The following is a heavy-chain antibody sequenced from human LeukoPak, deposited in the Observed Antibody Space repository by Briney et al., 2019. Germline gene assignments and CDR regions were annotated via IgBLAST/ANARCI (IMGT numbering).Heavy chain of an antibody. Sequence: GGSLRLSCAASGFRFSDFTMTWVRQAPGQGPEWVSAIGGRGGSTYYADSLGGRFTISRDNSKDMLYLQMNSLKVEDTATYYCGKEGGGWGQGTKVTVSS. CDR1: GFRFSDFT. CDR3: GKEGGG. J-gene: IGHJ4*02. D-gene: IGHD3-16*01. CDR2: IGGRGGST. V-gene: IGHV3-23*01.